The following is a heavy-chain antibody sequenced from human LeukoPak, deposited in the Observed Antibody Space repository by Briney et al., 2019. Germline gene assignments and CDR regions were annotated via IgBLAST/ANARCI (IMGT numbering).Heavy chain of an antibody. CDR2: ISGSGGST. Sequence: GGSLRLSCAASGFTFSSYAMSWVRQAPGKGLEWVSAISGSGGSTYYADSVKGRFTISRDNSKNTLYLQMSSLRSEDTAVYYCARDRIRCSSTSCYTTQAFDIWGQGTMVTVSS. J-gene: IGHJ3*02. CDR3: ARDRIRCSSTSCYTTQAFDI. V-gene: IGHV3-23*01. CDR1: GFTFSSYA. D-gene: IGHD2-2*02.